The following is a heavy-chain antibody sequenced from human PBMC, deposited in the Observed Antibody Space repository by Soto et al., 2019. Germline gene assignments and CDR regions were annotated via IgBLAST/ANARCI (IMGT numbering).Heavy chain of an antibody. CDR2: ISAYNGNT. J-gene: IGHJ6*02. Sequence: GASVKVSCKASGYTFTSYGISWVRQAPGQGLEWMGWISAYNGNTNYAQKLQGRVTMTTDTSTSTAYMELRSLRSDDTAVYYCARVKGQQLVRVYYYYYYGMDVWGQGTTVTVSS. CDR3: ARVKGQQLVRVYYYYYYGMDV. D-gene: IGHD6-13*01. CDR1: GYTFTSYG. V-gene: IGHV1-18*01.